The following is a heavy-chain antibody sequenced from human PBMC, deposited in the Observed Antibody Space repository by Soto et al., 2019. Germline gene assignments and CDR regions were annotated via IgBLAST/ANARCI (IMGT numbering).Heavy chain of an antibody. CDR3: ARDLGLYGDYDY. Sequence: GGSLRLSCAASGFTFSSYGMHWVRQAPGKGLEWVAVIWYDGSNKYYADSVKGRFTISRDNSKNTLYLQMNSLRAGDTAVYYCARDLGLYGDYDYWGQGTLVTVS. CDR1: GFTFSSYG. J-gene: IGHJ4*02. V-gene: IGHV3-33*01. CDR2: IWYDGSNK. D-gene: IGHD4-17*01.